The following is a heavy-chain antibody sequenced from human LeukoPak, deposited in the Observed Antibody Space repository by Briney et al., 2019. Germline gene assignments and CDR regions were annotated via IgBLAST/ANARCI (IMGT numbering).Heavy chain of an antibody. V-gene: IGHV4-31*03. Sequence: PSETLSLTCTVSGGSISSGGYYWSWIRQHPGKGLEWIGYIYYSGSTCYNPSLKSRVTISVDTSENQFSLKLSSVTAADTAVYYCARDQRLQRGYCGGDCYSVYYGMDVWGQGTTVTVSS. CDR2: IYYSGST. CDR3: ARDQRLQRGYCGGDCYSVYYGMDV. D-gene: IGHD2-21*02. CDR1: GGSISSGGYY. J-gene: IGHJ6*02.